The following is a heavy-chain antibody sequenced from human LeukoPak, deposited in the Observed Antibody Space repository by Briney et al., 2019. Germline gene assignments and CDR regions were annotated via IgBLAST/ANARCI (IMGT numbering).Heavy chain of an antibody. Sequence: GGSLRLSCAASGFTFSSYAMSWVRQAPGKGLEWVSAISGSGGTIYYADSVKGRFTISRDNAKNSLYLQMNSLRAEDTAVYYCARCPGFGELLYYFDYWGQGTLVTVSS. CDR2: ISGSGGTI. V-gene: IGHV3-23*01. J-gene: IGHJ4*02. CDR3: ARCPGFGELLYYFDY. CDR1: GFTFSSYA. D-gene: IGHD3-10*01.